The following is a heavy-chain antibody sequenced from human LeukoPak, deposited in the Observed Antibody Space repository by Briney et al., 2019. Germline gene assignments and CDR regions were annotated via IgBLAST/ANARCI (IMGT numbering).Heavy chain of an antibody. CDR1: GYTFTSYG. CDR3: ARAAVGASHGSAFDI. V-gene: IGHV1-69*13. CDR2: IIPIFGTA. D-gene: IGHD1-26*01. J-gene: IGHJ3*02. Sequence: GASVKVSCKASGYTFTSYGISWVRQAPGRGLEWMGGIIPIFGTANYAQKFQGRVTITADESTSTAYMELSSLRSEDTAVYYCARAAVGASHGSAFDIWGQGTMVTVSS.